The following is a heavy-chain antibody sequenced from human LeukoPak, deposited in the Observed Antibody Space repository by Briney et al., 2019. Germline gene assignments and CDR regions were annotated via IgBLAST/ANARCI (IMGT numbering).Heavy chain of an antibody. J-gene: IGHJ5*02. CDR2: ISSNGGST. CDR3: ARGDRNWFDP. V-gene: IGHV3-64D*06. D-gene: IGHD2-21*02. CDR1: GFTFSSYA. Sequence: GGSLRLSCSASGFTFSSYAMHWVRQAPGKGLEYVSAISSNGGSTYYADSVKGRFTISRDNSKNTLYLQMSSLRAEDTAVYYCARGDRNWFDPWGQGTLVTVSS.